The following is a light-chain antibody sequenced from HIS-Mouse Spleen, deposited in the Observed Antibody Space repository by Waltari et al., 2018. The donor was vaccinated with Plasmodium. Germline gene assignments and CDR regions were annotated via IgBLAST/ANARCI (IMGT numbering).Light chain of an antibody. CDR1: HSVLYSSNNKNY. CDR3: QQYYSTPPYT. CDR2: WAS. J-gene: IGKJ2*01. Sequence: DLVMTQSPDPLPGPPGERAPIHCKSGHSVLYSSNNKNYLAWYQQKPGQPPKLLIYWASTRESGVPDRFSGSGSGTDFTLTISSLQAEDVAVYYCQQYYSTPPYTFGQGTKLEIK. V-gene: IGKV4-1*01.